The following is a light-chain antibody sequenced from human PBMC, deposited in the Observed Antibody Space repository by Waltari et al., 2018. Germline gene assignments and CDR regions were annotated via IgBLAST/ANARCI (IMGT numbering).Light chain of an antibody. CDR3: LLSCGISQI. CDR2: DTT. V-gene: IGLV7-46*01. Sequence: QAAVTQDPSVTVSPGGTLTLTCGSSTVTVTNNHYPHWFHQKPGHAPRTLLYDTTNKYSGTPARFTGARLGGQAPLTRSGVQPEDEAEYHRLLSCGISQILGGGTKLPVL. J-gene: IGLJ2*01. CDR1: TVTVTNNHY.